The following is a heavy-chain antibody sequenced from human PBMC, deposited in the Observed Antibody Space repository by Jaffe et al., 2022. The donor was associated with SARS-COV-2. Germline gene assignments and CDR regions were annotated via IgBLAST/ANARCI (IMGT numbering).Heavy chain of an antibody. CDR1: GFTFSRYA. D-gene: IGHD2-2*01. CDR3: AKVRVETAEYLKYGD. V-gene: IGHV3-23*01. Sequence: VQLLESGGGLVQPGGSLGLSCAASGFTFSRYAMGWVRQAPGKGLVWVSSISDDGGDTYYADSLKGRFTISRDNSKNTLYLQMNSLRVEDTAVYYCAKVRVETAEYLKYGDWGQGTLVTVSS. CDR2: ISDDGGDT. J-gene: IGHJ4*02.